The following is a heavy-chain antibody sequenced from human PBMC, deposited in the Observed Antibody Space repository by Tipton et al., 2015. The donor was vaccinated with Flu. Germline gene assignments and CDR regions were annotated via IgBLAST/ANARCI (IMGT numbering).Heavy chain of an antibody. J-gene: IGHJ3*02. CDR1: GGSISSGSYY. Sequence: TLSLTCTVSGGSISSGSYYWSWIRRPAGKGLEWFGRIYTSGSTNYNPSLKSRVTISVDTSKNQFSLKLSSVTAADTAVYYCAREGFDSSGYRAGDAFDIWGQGTMVTVSS. CDR2: IYTSGST. CDR3: AREGFDSSGYRAGDAFDI. D-gene: IGHD3-22*01. V-gene: IGHV4-61*02.